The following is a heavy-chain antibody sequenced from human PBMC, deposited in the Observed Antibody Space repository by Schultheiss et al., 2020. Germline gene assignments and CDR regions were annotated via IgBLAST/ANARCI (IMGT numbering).Heavy chain of an antibody. V-gene: IGHV1-18*01. CDR1: GYTFTSYD. CDR2: ISAYNGNT. D-gene: IGHD2-15*01. CDR3: ARGISGGNWFDP. J-gene: IGHJ5*02. Sequence: ASVKVSCKASGYTFTSYDINWVRQATGQGLEWMGWISAYNGNTNYAQKLQGRVTMTTDTSTSTAYMVVRSLRSDDTAVYYCARGISGGNWFDPWGQGTLVTVSS.